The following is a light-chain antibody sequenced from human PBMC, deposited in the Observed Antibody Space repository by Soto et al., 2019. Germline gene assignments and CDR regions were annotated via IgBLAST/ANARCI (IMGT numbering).Light chain of an antibody. CDR3: QSYNDWPFT. CDR2: GAS. V-gene: IGKV3-15*01. CDR1: ESLSTY. Sequence: EIVMTQSPATLSVSPGERDTLSCRASESLSTYLAWYQQKPGQAPRLLIYGASTKATGIPARFSGSGSATDFTLTISSLQSEDFAVYYCQSYNDWPFTFGQGTRLEIK. J-gene: IGKJ5*01.